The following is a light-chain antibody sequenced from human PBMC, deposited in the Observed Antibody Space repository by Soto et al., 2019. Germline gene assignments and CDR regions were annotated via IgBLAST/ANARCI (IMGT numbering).Light chain of an antibody. V-gene: IGKV1-39*01. CDR1: QSISSY. Sequence: DIQMTQSPSSLSASVGDRVTITCRSSQSISSYLNWYQKKPGKDPKLLIYAASNLQSGVPSRFSGSGSGTDFNLSISSLQPEDSATYECQQSYGTTIIFGQGTRLEIK. CDR3: QQSYGTTII. J-gene: IGKJ5*01. CDR2: AAS.